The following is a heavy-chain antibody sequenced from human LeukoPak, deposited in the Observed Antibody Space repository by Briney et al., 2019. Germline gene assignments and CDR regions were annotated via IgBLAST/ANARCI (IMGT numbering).Heavy chain of an antibody. CDR1: GFTFSSYA. CDR3: ATWGGKGYYFDY. J-gene: IGHJ4*02. Sequence: GGSLRLSCAASGFTFSSYAMHWVRQAPGKGLEWVANIKQDGSAEYYVDSVKGRFTISRDNANNSLSLQMNSLRAEDTAVYYCATWGGKGYYFDYRGQGTLVTVSS. D-gene: IGHD2-2*01. V-gene: IGHV3-7*01. CDR2: IKQDGSAE.